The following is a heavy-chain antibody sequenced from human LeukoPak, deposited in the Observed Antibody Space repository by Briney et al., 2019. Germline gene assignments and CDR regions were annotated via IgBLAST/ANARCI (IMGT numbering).Heavy chain of an antibody. CDR1: GFTLSSNE. D-gene: IGHD6-19*01. Sequence: GGSLRLSCTVSGFTLSSNEMTWFRQAPGKGLEWVSAISGSSGSTYYADSVKGRFTISRDNTKNTLYLQMNSLRAEDTAVYYCTKDMLRAYSSGWYWGNDYYYYYMDVWGKGTTVTVSS. CDR3: TKDMLRAYSSGWYWGNDYYYYYMDV. J-gene: IGHJ6*03. V-gene: IGHV3-23*01. CDR2: ISGSSGST.